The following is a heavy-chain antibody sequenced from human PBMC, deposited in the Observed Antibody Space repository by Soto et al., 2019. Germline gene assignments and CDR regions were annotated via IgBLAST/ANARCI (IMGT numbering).Heavy chain of an antibody. CDR3: GRVAAAATYYFDY. CDR2: INPNSGGA. D-gene: IGHD6-13*01. V-gene: IGHV1-2*04. CDR1: GYTFTGYY. Sequence: ASVKVSCKASGYTFTGYYMHWVRQAPGQGLEWMGWINPNSGGANYAQKFQGWVTMTRDTSISTAYMELSRLRSDDTAVYYCGRVAAAATYYFDYWGQGTLVTVSS. J-gene: IGHJ4*02.